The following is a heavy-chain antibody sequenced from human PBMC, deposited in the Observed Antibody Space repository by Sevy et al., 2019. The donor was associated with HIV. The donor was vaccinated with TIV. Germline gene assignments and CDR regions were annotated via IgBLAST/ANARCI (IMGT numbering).Heavy chain of an antibody. V-gene: IGHV3-23*01. J-gene: IGHJ4*02. CDR2: LSFGCGKI. CDR3: AREGCTKPHDY. D-gene: IGHD2-8*01. Sequence: GGSLRLSCAASGFTFSKYSMSWVRQPPGKGLEWVSTLSFGCGKINYADSVKGRFTISRDNSKSSVYLQMNNLRPEDTAVYYCAREGCTKPHDYWGQGILVTVSS. CDR1: GFTFSKYS.